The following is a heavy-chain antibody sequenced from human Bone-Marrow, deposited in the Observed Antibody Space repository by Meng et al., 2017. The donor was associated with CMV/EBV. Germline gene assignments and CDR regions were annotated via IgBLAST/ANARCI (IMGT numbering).Heavy chain of an antibody. J-gene: IGHJ6*02. D-gene: IGHD4-17*01. CDR3: AREYGSLRSYYFYGMDV. CDR2: IYSGGSST. Sequence: GGSLRLSCAASGFTFSSYAMSWVRQAPGKGLEWVSVIYSGGSSTYYADSVKGRFTISRDNSKNTLYLQMNSLRAEDTAVYYCAREYGSLRSYYFYGMDVWGQGTTVTVSS. V-gene: IGHV3-23*03. CDR1: GFTFSSYA.